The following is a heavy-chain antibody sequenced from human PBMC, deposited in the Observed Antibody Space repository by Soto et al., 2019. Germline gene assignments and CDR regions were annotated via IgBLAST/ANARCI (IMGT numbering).Heavy chain of an antibody. D-gene: IGHD3-3*01. Sequence: QVQLVQSGSEVKKPRSSVKVSCKASGGTFSSYAISWVRQAHGQGLEWMGGIIPIFVTANYAQKFQGRVTITADESTSTAYIELSSLRSEDTAVYYCERDFVETLYFQHWGQGTLVTVSS. V-gene: IGHV1-69*12. CDR2: IIPIFVTA. J-gene: IGHJ1*01. CDR3: ERDFVETLYFQH. CDR1: GGTFSSYA.